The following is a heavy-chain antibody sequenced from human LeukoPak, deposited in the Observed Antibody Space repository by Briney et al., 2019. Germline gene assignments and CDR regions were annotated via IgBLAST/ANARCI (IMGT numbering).Heavy chain of an antibody. CDR1: GGSISSYY. J-gene: IGHJ4*01. V-gene: IGHV4-59*08. D-gene: IGHD1-1*01. Sequence: SETLSLTCTVSGGSISSYYWSWIRQPPGKGLEWIGDIYYSGSTNYNPSLKSRVTISVDTSKNQFSLKLSSVTAADTAVYYCARHMGLGYTYFYPYFDYWGQGTLVTVSS. CDR2: IYYSGST. CDR3: ARHMGLGYTYFYPYFDY.